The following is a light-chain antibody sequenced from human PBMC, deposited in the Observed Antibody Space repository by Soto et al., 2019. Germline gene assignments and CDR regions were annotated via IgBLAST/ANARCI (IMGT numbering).Light chain of an antibody. CDR1: QSVSSY. CDR2: DAS. J-gene: IGKJ1*01. Sequence: EIVLTQSPATLSLSPGERATLSCRASQSVSSYLAWYQQKPGQAPRLLIYDASSRATGIPARFSGSGSGTDFTLTITRLEPEDFAVYYCQQYDRSPRTFGQGTKVDIK. V-gene: IGKV3-11*01. CDR3: QQYDRSPRT.